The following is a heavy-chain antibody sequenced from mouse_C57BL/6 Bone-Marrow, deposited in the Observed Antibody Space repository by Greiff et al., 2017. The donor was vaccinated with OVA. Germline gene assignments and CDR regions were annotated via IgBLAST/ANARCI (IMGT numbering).Heavy chain of an antibody. CDR2: IYPSDSET. CDR3: ARRYSNYRAWFAY. D-gene: IGHD2-5*01. Sequence: QVQLQQPGAELVRPGSSVKLSCKASGYTFTSYWMDWVKQRPGQGLEWIGNIYPSDSETHYNQKFKDKATLTVDKSSSTAYMQLSGLTSEDSAVYYCARRYSNYRAWFAYWGQGTLVTVSA. V-gene: IGHV1-61*01. J-gene: IGHJ3*01. CDR1: GYTFTSYW.